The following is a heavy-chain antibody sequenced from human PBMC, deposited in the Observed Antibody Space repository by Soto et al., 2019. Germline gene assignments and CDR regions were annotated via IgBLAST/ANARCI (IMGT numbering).Heavy chain of an antibody. D-gene: IGHD3-10*01. Sequence: GGSLRLSCAASGFTFSSYGMHWVRQAPGKGLEWVAVIWYDGSNKYYADSVKGRFTISRDNSKNTLYLQMNSLRAEDTAVYYCARVDGYYYVSGNYFIFDYWGQGTLVTSPQ. J-gene: IGHJ4*02. CDR1: GFTFSSYG. V-gene: IGHV3-33*01. CDR2: IWYDGSNK. CDR3: ARVDGYYYVSGNYFIFDY.